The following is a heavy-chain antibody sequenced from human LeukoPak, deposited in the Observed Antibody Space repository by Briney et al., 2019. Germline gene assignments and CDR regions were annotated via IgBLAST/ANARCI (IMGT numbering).Heavy chain of an antibody. V-gene: IGHV1-2*02. CDR2: INPNTGGT. D-gene: IGHD2-2*01. CDR1: GYTFTAFY. J-gene: IGHJ4*02. CDR3: ARAYCSSTSCLLSDY. Sequence: ASVKVSCKASGYTFTAFYIHWVRQAPGQGLEWMAWINPNTGGTNYAQVFQGRVTLTTDTSTSTAYMELRSLRSDDTAVYYCARAYCSSTSCLLSDYWGQGTLVTVSS.